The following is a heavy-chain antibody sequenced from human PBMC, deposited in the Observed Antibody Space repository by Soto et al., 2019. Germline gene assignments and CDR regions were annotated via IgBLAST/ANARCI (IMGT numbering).Heavy chain of an antibody. CDR1: GGSISSSDW. CDR2: IYHTGST. D-gene: IGHD2-15*01. J-gene: IGHJ4*02. V-gene: IGHV4-4*02. CDR3: ARLNFGGGHRGFDY. Sequence: QVQLQESGPGLVKPSGTLSLTCAVSGGSISSSDWWIWVRQPPGKGLEWIGEIYHTGSTVYNPSLKSRVTISVDKSKIQFSLELSSVTAADTAVYYCARLNFGGGHRGFDYWGQGSLVTVSS.